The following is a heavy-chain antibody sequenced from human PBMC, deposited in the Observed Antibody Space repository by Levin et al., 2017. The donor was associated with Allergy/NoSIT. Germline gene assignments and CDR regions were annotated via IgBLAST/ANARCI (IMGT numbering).Heavy chain of an antibody. V-gene: IGHV4-61*02. CDR3: ARSSWSYSDI. CDR2: IHKSGST. Sequence: SETLSLTCTVSGGSISSGSYYWSWIRQPAGKGLEWIGRIHKSGSTNYNPSLKSRLTISIDTSKNQFSLRASSVTAADTAVYYCARSSWSYSDIWGQGTLVTVSS. CDR1: GGSISSGSYY. D-gene: IGHD1-26*01. J-gene: IGHJ4*02.